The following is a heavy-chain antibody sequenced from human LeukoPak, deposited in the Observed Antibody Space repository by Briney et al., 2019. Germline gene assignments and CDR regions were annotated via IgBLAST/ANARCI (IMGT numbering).Heavy chain of an antibody. D-gene: IGHD2-2*01. CDR2: MNPNSGNT. V-gene: IGHV1-8*01. CDR3: ARVREDCSSTSCYPRFDP. Sequence: ASVKVSCKASGYTFTSYDINWVRQATGQGLEWMGWMNPNSGNTGYAQKFQGRVTMTRNTSISTAYMGLSSLRSEDTAVYYCARVREDCSSTSCYPRFDPWGQGTLVTVSS. CDR1: GYTFTSYD. J-gene: IGHJ5*02.